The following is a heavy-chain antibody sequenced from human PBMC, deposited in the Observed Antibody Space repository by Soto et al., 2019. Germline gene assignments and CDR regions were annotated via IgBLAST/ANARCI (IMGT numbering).Heavy chain of an antibody. CDR2: SSAYNGNT. V-gene: IGHV1-18*01. CDR1: GYTFTSYG. Sequence: QVQLVQSGAAVKKPGASVKVSCKASGYTFTSYGFSWVRQAPGQGLEWMGWSSAYNGNTNYAQKLQGRVTMTTDTSTSTAYMALRSLRSADTAVYYCASYHLNSYYYVMDVWGQGTTVTVSS. CDR3: ASYHLNSYYYVMDV. J-gene: IGHJ6*02.